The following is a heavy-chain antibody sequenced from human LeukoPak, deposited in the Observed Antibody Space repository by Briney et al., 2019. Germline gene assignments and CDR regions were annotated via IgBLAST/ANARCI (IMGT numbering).Heavy chain of an antibody. Sequence: GRSLRLSCAASGFTFDDYAMHWVRQAPGKGLEWVSGISWNSGSIGYADSVKGRFTISRDNAKNSLYLQMNSLRAEDMALYYCAKDYSGTLTYYFDYWGQGTLVTVSS. CDR3: AKDYSGTLTYYFDY. CDR2: ISWNSGSI. V-gene: IGHV3-9*03. CDR1: GFTFDDYA. J-gene: IGHJ4*02. D-gene: IGHD1-14*01.